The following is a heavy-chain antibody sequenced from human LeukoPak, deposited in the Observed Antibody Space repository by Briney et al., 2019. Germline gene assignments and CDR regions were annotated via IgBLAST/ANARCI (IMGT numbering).Heavy chain of an antibody. J-gene: IGHJ4*02. CDR2: ISSSSSTI. Sequence: PGGSLRLSCAASGFTFSSYSMNWVRQAPGKGLEWVSYISSSSSTIYYADSVKGRFTISRDNAKNSLYLQMNSLRAEDAAVYYCARSESHYYDSSGSGRYWGQGTLVTVSS. D-gene: IGHD3-22*01. V-gene: IGHV3-48*01. CDR3: ARSESHYYDSSGSGRY. CDR1: GFTFSSYS.